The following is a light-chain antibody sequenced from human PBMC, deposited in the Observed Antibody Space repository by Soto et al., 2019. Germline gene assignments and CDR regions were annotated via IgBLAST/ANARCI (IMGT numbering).Light chain of an antibody. V-gene: IGKV1-12*01. CDR3: QQANSFPFT. CDR2: AAS. J-gene: IGKJ3*01. CDR1: QVISSW. Sequence: DIQMTQSPSSVSASVGDRVTITCRASQVISSWLAWYQQKPGKAPSLLIYAASSLQSGVPSRFSGSGSGTDFTLTISSLQPEDFATYYCQQANSFPFTFGPGTKVDIK.